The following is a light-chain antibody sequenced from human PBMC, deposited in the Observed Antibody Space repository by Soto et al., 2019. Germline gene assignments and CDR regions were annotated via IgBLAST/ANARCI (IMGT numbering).Light chain of an antibody. V-gene: IGLV1-40*01. CDR2: GNS. CDR1: SSNSGAGYD. Sequence: QPVLTQPPSVSGAPGQRVTISCTGSSSNSGAGYDVHWYQQLPGTAPKLLIYGNSNRPSGVPDRFSGSKSGTSASLAITGLQAEDEADYYCQSYDSSLSVYVVFGGGTKLTVL. J-gene: IGLJ2*01. CDR3: QSYDSSLSVYVV.